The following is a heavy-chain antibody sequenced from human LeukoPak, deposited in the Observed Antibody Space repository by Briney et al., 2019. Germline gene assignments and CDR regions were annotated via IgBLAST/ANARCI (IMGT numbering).Heavy chain of an antibody. J-gene: IGHJ4*02. CDR1: GGSMNKYY. D-gene: IGHD5-24*01. V-gene: IGHV4-59*08. Sequence: SETLSLTCSVSGGSMNKYYWSWIRHPPGPGLEWIGYIYFSGSSNYNPSLKSRVTMSVDTSKNQFSLKLSSVTAADTAMYYCARHVRSGYNFLDYWGQGNLVTVSS. CDR2: IYFSGSS. CDR3: ARHVRSGYNFLDY.